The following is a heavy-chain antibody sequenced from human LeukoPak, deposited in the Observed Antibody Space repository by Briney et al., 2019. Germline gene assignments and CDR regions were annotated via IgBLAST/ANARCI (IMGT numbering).Heavy chain of an antibody. Sequence: PGGSLRLSCAASGFTFSGYAIYWVRQASGKGLEWVGRIRSKRNDYATAYAASVKGRFTISRDESKNTAYLQMNSLTVEDTAVYYCTRWPKDGTPFDYWGQGTLVTVSS. D-gene: IGHD1-1*01. CDR3: TRWPKDGTPFDY. J-gene: IGHJ4*02. CDR2: IRSKRNDYAT. CDR1: GFTFSGYA. V-gene: IGHV3-73*01.